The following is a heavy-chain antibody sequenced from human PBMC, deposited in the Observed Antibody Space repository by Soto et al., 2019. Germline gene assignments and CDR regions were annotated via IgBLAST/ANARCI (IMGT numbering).Heavy chain of an antibody. CDR3: ARATGTLRSRNCDY. V-gene: IGHV4-31*03. J-gene: IGHJ4*02. CDR2: IYHTGST. CDR1: GGSISTVGHY. D-gene: IGHD1-1*01. Sequence: SETLSITCSVSGGSISTVGHYWTWIRQHPGKGLEWIGSIYHTGSTYYSKSLRSRLTMSVDTSKSQFSLRLSSVTAADTAVYYCARATGTLRSRNCDYWGQGRLGTVSS.